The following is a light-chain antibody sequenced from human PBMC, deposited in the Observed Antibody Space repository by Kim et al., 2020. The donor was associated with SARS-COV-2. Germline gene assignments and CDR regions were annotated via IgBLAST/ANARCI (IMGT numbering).Light chain of an antibody. J-gene: IGLJ7*01. CDR2: GKD. CDR3: NSRDRSGNHMV. Sequence: LGQIGRMKCQGDRLRSYYESWYQQKQGQDTVRRIDGKDNRHSGLPDRFSGYSSGNTASLNITGAQAEDEADYYCNSRDRSGNHMVFGGGTQLTVL. CDR1: RLRSYY. V-gene: IGLV3-19*01.